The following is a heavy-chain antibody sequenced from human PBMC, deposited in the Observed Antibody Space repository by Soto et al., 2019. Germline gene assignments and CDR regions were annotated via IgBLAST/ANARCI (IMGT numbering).Heavy chain of an antibody. D-gene: IGHD3-10*01. CDR3: ARGGFSGSGSFIQGDY. J-gene: IGHJ4*02. Sequence: GGSLRLSCAASGFTFSSYSMNWVRQAPGKGLEWVAYISSGSGSINYADSVKGRFTISRDNAKNTLYLQMNSLRAEDTAIYYCARGGFSGSGSFIQGDYWGQGTLVTVSS. CDR2: ISSGSGSI. V-gene: IGHV3-21*06. CDR1: GFTFSSYS.